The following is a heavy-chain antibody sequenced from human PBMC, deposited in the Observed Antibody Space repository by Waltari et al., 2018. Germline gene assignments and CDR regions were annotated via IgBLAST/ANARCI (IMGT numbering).Heavy chain of an antibody. J-gene: IGHJ4*02. CDR3: AMGMLGSSAFDY. V-gene: IGHV3-43*02. CDR1: GFNFFNNA. CDR2: IGAHGSKT. Sequence: EVQLVDSGGGVVQPGGSLRLSCAASGFNFFNNAMYWVRQAPGKGLQWVALIGAHGSKTYYADSMKGRFSISRDNSKNSLYLQMNTLRSEDSAMYYCAMGMLGSSAFDYRGQGNLVTVSS. D-gene: IGHD6-6*01.